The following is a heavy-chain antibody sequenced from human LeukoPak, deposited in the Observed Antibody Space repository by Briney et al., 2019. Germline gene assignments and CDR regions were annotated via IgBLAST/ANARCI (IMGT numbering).Heavy chain of an antibody. V-gene: IGHV3-30*18. D-gene: IGHD3-22*01. J-gene: IGHJ6*02. Sequence: GGSLRLSCAASGFTFSSYGMHWVRQAPGKGLEWVAVISYDGSNQYYADSVKGRFSISRDKSKNTLYLQMNSLRIEDTPVYYCAKDGGLLYYYYYGIDVWGQGTTVTVSS. CDR2: ISYDGSNQ. CDR1: GFTFSSYG. CDR3: AKDGGLLYYYYYGIDV.